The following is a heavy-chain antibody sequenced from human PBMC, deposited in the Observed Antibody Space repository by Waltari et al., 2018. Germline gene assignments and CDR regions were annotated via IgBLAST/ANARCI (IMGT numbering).Heavy chain of an antibody. CDR1: GFTFKDFD. D-gene: IGHD1-1*01. CDR3: VKVMGDLGTKYGLDV. J-gene: IGHJ6*01. V-gene: IGHV3-23*05. CDR2: INSYGSDT. Sequence: EEQLSESGGGLVQPGGSLRLSCAASGFTFKDFDMTWVRQAPGKGLEWVSNINSYGSDTQYADSVGGRFTMSRDNSRGTVSLEMNGLRAADTAVYYCVKVMGDLGTKYGLDVWGRGTTVTVSS.